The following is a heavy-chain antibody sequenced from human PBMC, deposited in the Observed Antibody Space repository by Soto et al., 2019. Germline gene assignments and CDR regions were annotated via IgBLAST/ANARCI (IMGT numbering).Heavy chain of an antibody. Sequence: SETLSLTCTVSGGSISSYYWSWIRQPPGKGLEWIGYIYYSGSTNYNPSLKSRVTISVDTSKNQFSLKLSSVTAADTAVYYCARTTRYSYYYYYMDVWGKGTTVTVSS. V-gene: IGHV4-59*01. CDR1: GGSISSYY. J-gene: IGHJ6*03. CDR2: IYYSGST. D-gene: IGHD1-1*01. CDR3: ARTTRYSYYYYYMDV.